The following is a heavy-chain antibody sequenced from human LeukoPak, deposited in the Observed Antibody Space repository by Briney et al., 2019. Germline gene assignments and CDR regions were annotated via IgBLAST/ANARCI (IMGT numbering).Heavy chain of an antibody. J-gene: IGHJ6*02. CDR1: SSYW. Sequence: SSYWMNWARQAPGKGLECIGSIYYSGSTYYNPSLKSRVTISVDTSKNQFSLKLSSVTAADTAVYYCARTITGTFYYYGMDVWGQGTTVTVSS. CDR2: IYYSGST. V-gene: IGHV4-39*01. D-gene: IGHD1-7*01. CDR3: ARTITGTFYYYGMDV.